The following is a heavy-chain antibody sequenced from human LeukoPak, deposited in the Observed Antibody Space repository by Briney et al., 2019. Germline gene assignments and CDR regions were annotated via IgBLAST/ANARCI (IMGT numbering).Heavy chain of an antibody. V-gene: IGHV3-30-3*01. CDR1: GFTLSSYA. CDR3: ARTPYTYYDFWSGYYRY. CDR2: ISYDGSNK. Sequence: GRSLRLSCAASGFTLSSYAMHWVRQAPGKGLEWVAVISYDGSNKYYADSVKGRFTISRDNSKDTLYLQMNSLRAEDTAVYYCARTPYTYYDFWSGYYRYWGQGTLVTVSS. J-gene: IGHJ4*02. D-gene: IGHD3-3*01.